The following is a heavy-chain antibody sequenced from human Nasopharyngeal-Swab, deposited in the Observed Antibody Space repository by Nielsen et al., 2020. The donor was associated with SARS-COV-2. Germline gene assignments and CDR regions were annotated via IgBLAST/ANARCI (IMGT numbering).Heavy chain of an antibody. D-gene: IGHD3-22*01. J-gene: IGHJ3*02. CDR2: ISYDGSNK. Sequence: VRQAPGKGLEWGAVISYDGSNKYYVDSVKGRFTISRDNSKNTLYLQMNSLRAEDTAVYYCASLGDSSGYYYRIDGYAHDAHDAFDIWGQGTMVTVSS. CDR3: ASLGDSSGYYYRIDGYAHDAHDAFDI. V-gene: IGHV3-30-3*01.